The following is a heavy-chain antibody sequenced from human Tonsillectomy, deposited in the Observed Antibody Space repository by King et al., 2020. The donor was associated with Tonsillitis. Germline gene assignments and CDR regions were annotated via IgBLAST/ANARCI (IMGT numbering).Heavy chain of an antibody. V-gene: IGHV1-18*04. D-gene: IGHD7-27*01. CDR2: ISAYNGIT. Sequence: VQLVQSGAEVRRPGASVKVSCKASGYTFGNYGMSWVRQAPGQGLEWLGWISAYNGITNYAENLQDRITMTTDTSTSTAYLEMRSLRSDDTAVYYCARDMNWGGHIGFDYWGQGTPVTVSS. J-gene: IGHJ4*01. CDR1: GYTFGNYG. CDR3: ARDMNWGGHIGFDY.